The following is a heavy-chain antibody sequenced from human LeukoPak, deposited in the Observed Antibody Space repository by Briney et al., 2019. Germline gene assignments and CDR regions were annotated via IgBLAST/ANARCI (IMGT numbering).Heavy chain of an antibody. CDR3: AREQFYRGGSFNWFDP. Sequence: PSETLSLTCTVSGGSISSYYWSWIRQPPGKGLEWIGYIYYSGSTNYNPSLKTRVTISLDTSKNQFSLRLSSVTAADTAIYYCAREQFYRGGSFNWFDPWGQGTQVTVSS. CDR2: IYYSGST. CDR1: GGSISSYY. J-gene: IGHJ5*02. D-gene: IGHD1-26*01. V-gene: IGHV4-59*01.